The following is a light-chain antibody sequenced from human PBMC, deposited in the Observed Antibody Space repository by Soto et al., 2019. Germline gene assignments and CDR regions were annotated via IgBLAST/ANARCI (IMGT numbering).Light chain of an antibody. CDR1: QSVSSY. CDR3: QQRSNWPLT. CDR2: DAS. Sequence: EIVLTQSPATLSLSPGERATLSCRASQSVSSYLAWYKQKPGQAPMLLIYDASNRATGIPARFSGSGSVTDFTLTISSLEPEDFAVYYCQQRSNWPLTFGGGTKVEIK. V-gene: IGKV3-11*01. J-gene: IGKJ4*01.